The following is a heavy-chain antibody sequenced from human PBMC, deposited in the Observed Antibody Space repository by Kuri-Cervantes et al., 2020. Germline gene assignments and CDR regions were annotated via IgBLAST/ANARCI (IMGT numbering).Heavy chain of an antibody. CDR2: INDGGIT. Sequence: SETLSLTFAVYGGSLSGYYWSWIRQSPGKGLERIGEINDGGITKYNPSVKSRVTFSIDTSKNQFSLQVRSVTATDTAVYYCARRYYSSWDHDYWGQGTLVTVSS. J-gene: IGHJ4*02. CDR3: ARRYYSSWDHDY. D-gene: IGHD6-6*01. V-gene: IGHV4-34*01. CDR1: GGSLSGYY.